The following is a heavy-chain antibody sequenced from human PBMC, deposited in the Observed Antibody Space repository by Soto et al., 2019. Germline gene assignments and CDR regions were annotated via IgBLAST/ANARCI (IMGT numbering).Heavy chain of an antibody. CDR2: IYYSGST. Sequence: PSETLSLTCTVSGGSISSYYWSWIRQPPGKGLEWIGYIYYSGSTNYNPSLKSRVTISVDTSKNQFSLRLSSVTAADTAVYYCARDLVGSLFDPWGQGTLVTVSS. J-gene: IGHJ5*02. V-gene: IGHV4-59*01. CDR3: ARDLVGSLFDP. D-gene: IGHD2-8*02. CDR1: GGSISSYY.